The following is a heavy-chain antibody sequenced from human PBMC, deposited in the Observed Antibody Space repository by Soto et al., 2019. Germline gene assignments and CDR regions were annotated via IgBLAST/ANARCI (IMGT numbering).Heavy chain of an antibody. CDR2: INSDGSST. J-gene: IGHJ6*02. Sequence: GGSLRLSCAASGFTFSSYWMHWVRQAPGEGLVWASRINSDGSSTSYADSVKGRFTISRDNAKNTLYLQMNSLRVEDTAVYYCAREGRGVVVPGGMDVWGQGTTVTVSS. D-gene: IGHD2-2*01. CDR1: GFTFSSYW. CDR3: AREGRGVVVPGGMDV. V-gene: IGHV3-74*01.